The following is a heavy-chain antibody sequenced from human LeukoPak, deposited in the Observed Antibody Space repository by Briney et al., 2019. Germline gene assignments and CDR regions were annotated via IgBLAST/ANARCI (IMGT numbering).Heavy chain of an antibody. D-gene: IGHD3-10*01. Sequence: SETLSLTCTVSGGSISTYYWSWIRQPPGKGLEWIGYIYYGGSTNYNPSLKSRVTISVDTSKNQFSLKLSSVTAADSAVYYCARVSITMVRGVRQYFDYWGQGTLVTVSS. CDR1: GGSISTYY. V-gene: IGHV4-59*08. J-gene: IGHJ4*02. CDR3: ARVSITMVRGVRQYFDY. CDR2: IYYGGST.